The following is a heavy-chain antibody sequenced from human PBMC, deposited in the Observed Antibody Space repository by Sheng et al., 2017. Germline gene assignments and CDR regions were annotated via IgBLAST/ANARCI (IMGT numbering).Heavy chain of an antibody. V-gene: IGHV1-69*01. D-gene: IGHD2-15*01. J-gene: IGHJ2*01. CDR2: IIPIFGTA. CDR3: ARLGYCSGGSCYSRHWYFDL. Sequence: QVQLVQSGAEVKKPGSSVKVSCKASGGTFSSYAISWVRQAPGQGLEWMGGIIPIFGTANYAQKFQGRVTITADESTSTAYMELSSLRSEDTAVYYCARLGYCSGGSCYSRHWYFDLWGRGTLVTVSS. CDR1: GGTFSSYA.